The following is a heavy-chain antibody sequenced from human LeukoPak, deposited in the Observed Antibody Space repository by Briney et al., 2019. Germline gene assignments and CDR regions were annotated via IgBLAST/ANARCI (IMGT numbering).Heavy chain of an antibody. CDR3: ARGPYNWNQNWFDP. J-gene: IGHJ5*02. D-gene: IGHD1-20*01. Sequence: SETLSLTCTVSGGSISSYYWSWIRQPAGKGLEWIGRIYTSGSTNYNPSLKSRVTMSVDTSKNQFSLKLSSVTAADTAVYYCARGPYNWNQNWFDPWGQGTLVIVSS. CDR2: IYTSGST. CDR1: GGSISSYY. V-gene: IGHV4-4*07.